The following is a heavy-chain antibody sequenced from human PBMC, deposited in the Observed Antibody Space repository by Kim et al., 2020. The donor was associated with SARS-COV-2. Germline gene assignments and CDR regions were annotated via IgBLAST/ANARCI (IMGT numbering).Heavy chain of an antibody. D-gene: IGHD1-26*01. CDR1: GGTFSSDA. Sequence: SVKVSCKASGGTFSSDAISWVRQAPGQGLEWMGRIIPILGIANYAQKFQGRVTITADKSTSTAYMELSSLRSEDTAVYYCARGGLGVRPAFDIWGQGTMVTVSS. CDR3: ARGGLGVRPAFDI. V-gene: IGHV1-69*04. J-gene: IGHJ3*02. CDR2: IIPILGIA.